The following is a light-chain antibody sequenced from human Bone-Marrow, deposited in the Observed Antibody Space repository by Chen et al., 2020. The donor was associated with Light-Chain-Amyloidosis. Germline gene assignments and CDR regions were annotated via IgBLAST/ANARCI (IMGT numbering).Light chain of an antibody. Sequence: SYELTQPPSVSVSPGHTARITCSGDDLPKKYAYWYQQKPGQAPVLVIHRDTERPSGISERFSGSSSGTTATLTISGVQAEDEADYHCQSADSSGTYEVIFGGGTKLTVL. CDR3: QSADSSGTYEVI. CDR2: RDT. CDR1: DLPKKY. J-gene: IGLJ2*01. V-gene: IGLV3-25*03.